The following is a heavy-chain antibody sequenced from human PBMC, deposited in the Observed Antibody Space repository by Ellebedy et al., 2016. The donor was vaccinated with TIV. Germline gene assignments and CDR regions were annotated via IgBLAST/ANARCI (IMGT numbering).Heavy chain of an antibody. CDR2: FDPEDGET. D-gene: IGHD3-22*01. V-gene: IGHV1-24*01. Sequence: AASVKVSCKVSGYTLTELSMHWVRQAPGKGLEWMGGFDPEDGETIYAQKFQGRVTMTEDTSTDTAYMELSSLRSEDTDVYYCATPRPPFYSSGSEEGLSWGQGTLVTVSS. CDR1: GYTLTELS. J-gene: IGHJ4*02. CDR3: ATPRPPFYSSGSEEGLS.